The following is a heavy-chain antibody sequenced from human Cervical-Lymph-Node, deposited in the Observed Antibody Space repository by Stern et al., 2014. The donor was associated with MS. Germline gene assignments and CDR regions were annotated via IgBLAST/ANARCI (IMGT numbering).Heavy chain of an antibody. CDR2: VNLNDGTT. V-gene: IGHV1-46*01. CDR3: AREGVATPIHLKAFDL. CDR1: GFTFSTYH. Sequence: QMQLVQSGAEVKKPGASVKLSCKASGFTFSTYHMHWVRQAPGQGLAWAGLVNLNDGTTDYAQEFQGRITMTRDTSTSTLYMELSSLRSEDTALYYCAREGVATPIHLKAFDLWGQGTMITVSS. D-gene: IGHD4-23*01. J-gene: IGHJ3*01.